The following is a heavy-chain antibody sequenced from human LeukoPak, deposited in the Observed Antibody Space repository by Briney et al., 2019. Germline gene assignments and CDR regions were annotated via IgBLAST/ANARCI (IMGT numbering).Heavy chain of an antibody. V-gene: IGHV4-34*01. J-gene: IGHJ4*02. CDR2: INHSGST. CDR1: GGSFSGYY. CDR3: ARGWGYSSRAYYSDY. Sequence: SETLSLTCAVYGGSFSGYYWSWIRQPPGKGLEWIGEINHSGSTNYNPSLKSRVTISVDTSKNQFSLKLSSVTAADTAVYYCARGWGYSSRAYYSDYWGQGTLVTVSS. D-gene: IGHD6-13*01.